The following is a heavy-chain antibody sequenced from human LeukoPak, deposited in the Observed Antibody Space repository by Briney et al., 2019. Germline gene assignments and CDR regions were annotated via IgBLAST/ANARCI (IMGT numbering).Heavy chain of an antibody. J-gene: IGHJ4*02. CDR2: ISDDGGIT. D-gene: IGHD2-8*01. V-gene: IGHV3-74*03. CDR3: ARRSYETNVYDRHFDH. Sequence: PGGSLRLSCAASGFTFSRDWMHWVRQAPGKGPVWVSRISDDGGITTYADSVKGRFTISRENAKSPMFLQMNSLRPEDTAVYFCARRSYETNVYDRHFDHWGQGILVTVSS. CDR1: GFTFSRDW.